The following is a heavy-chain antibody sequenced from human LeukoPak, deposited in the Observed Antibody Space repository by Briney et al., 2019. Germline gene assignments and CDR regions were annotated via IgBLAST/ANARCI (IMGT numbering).Heavy chain of an antibody. CDR2: IYSGGST. D-gene: IGHD3-22*01. CDR1: GFTVSSNS. CDR3: ARRAGDYSHPYDY. J-gene: IGHJ4*02. V-gene: IGHV3-53*01. Sequence: GGSLRLSCTVSGFTVSSNSTSWVRQAPGKGLEWVSFIYSGGSTQYSDSVKGRFTISRDNSKNTLYLQMNSLRAEDTAVYYCARRAGDYSHPYDYWGQGTLVTVSS.